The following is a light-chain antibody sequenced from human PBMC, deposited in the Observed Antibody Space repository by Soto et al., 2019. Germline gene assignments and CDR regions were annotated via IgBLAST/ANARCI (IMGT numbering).Light chain of an antibody. CDR1: QDISVY. CDR3: QKFNTPPLT. V-gene: IGKV1-27*01. J-gene: IGKJ5*01. Sequence: DIQMTQSPSSLSASVGDRGTITCRASQDISVYLAWYQQKPGKVPKLLIYSASTLQSGVPSRFSGSGSRTDFTLTISSLQPEDVATYYCQKFNTPPLTFGQGTRLEIK. CDR2: SAS.